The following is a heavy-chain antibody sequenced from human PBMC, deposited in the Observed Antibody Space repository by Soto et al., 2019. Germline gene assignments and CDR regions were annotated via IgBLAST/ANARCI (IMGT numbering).Heavy chain of an antibody. CDR3: ARGTGDPLLYYYYYMDV. Sequence: GGSLRLSCAASGFTVSSNYMSWVRQAPGKGLEWVSVIYSGGSTYYADSVKGRFTISRHNSKNTLYLQMNSLRAEDTAVYYCARGTGDPLLYYYYYMDVWGKGTTVTVSS. CDR1: GFTVSSNY. J-gene: IGHJ6*03. V-gene: IGHV3-53*04. D-gene: IGHD2-21*02. CDR2: IYSGGST.